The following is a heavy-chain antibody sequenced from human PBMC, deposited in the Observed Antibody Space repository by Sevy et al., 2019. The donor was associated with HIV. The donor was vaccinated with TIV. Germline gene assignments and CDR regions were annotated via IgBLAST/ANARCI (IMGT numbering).Heavy chain of an antibody. CDR1: GYSFTSHW. J-gene: IGHJ4*02. D-gene: IGHD3-22*01. V-gene: IGHV5-51*01. Sequence: GESLKISCQGSGYSFTSHWIGWVRHMPGKGLEWMGIIYPEDSETRYSPSFQGQVTFSADKSISTAYLQWSSLKASDTAMSYCATSRSGYFDSRGYYIYWGQGPLVTVSS. CDR2: IYPEDSET. CDR3: ATSRSGYFDSRGYYIY.